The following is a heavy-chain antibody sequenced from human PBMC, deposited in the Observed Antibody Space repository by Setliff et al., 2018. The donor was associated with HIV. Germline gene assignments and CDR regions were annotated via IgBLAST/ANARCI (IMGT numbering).Heavy chain of an antibody. CDR3: AKDGDFRNSDYDAFDF. V-gene: IGHV3-30*02. CDR1: GFTFSVHG. Sequence: GESLKISCAASGFTFSVHGMHWVRKAPGRGLEWVAFINYDEGYEYYADSVQGRVTISRDNSKNTVDLQMNSLRLEDTGVYYCAKDGDFRNSDYDAFDFWGQGTKVTVSS. D-gene: IGHD7-27*01. CDR2: INYDEGYE. J-gene: IGHJ3*01.